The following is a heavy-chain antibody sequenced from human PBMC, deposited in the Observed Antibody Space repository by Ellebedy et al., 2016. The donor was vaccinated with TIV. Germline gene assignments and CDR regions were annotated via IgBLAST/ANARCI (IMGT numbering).Heavy chain of an antibody. D-gene: IGHD4-23*01. CDR1: GFTFSSHS. CDR3: ARGTSGITPASFNDC. Sequence: GESLKLSXAASGFTFSSHSMSWVRQAPGKGLEWVSSISPTSTYIYYADSLEGRFTISRDNAKNSLYLQMSSLRAEDTAVYYCARGTSGITPASFNDCWGQGTLVTVSS. CDR2: ISPTSTYI. V-gene: IGHV3-21*06. J-gene: IGHJ4*02.